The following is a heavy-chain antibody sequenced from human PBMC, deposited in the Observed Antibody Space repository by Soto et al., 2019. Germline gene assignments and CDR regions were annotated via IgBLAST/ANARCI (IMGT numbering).Heavy chain of an antibody. CDR2: MNPNSGNT. J-gene: IGHJ4*02. Sequence: GASVTASCKASGYTFTSYDINWVRQATGQGLEWMGWMNPNSGNTGYAQKFQGRVTMTRNTSISTAYMELSSLRSEDTAVYYCARGRGYSYGYQTFDYWGQGTLVTVSS. D-gene: IGHD5-18*01. V-gene: IGHV1-8*01. CDR1: GYTFTSYD. CDR3: ARGRGYSYGYQTFDY.